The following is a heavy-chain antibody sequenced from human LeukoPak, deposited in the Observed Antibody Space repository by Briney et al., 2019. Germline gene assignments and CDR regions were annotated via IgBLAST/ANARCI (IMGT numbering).Heavy chain of an antibody. CDR1: GYSFSSYA. J-gene: IGHJ4*02. D-gene: IGHD4-17*01. CDR2: ISTFSGDT. V-gene: IGHV1-18*01. CDR3: ARGPYGVEGFDY. Sequence: ASVKVSCKASGYSFSSYAIIWVRQAPGQGLEWMGWISTFSGDTTSEQKLQGRVTMTTDTITSTAYMELRSLRSDDTAVYYCARGPYGVEGFDYWGQGTLVAVSS.